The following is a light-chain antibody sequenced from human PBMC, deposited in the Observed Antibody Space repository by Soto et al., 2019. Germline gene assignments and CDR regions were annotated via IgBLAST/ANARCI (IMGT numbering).Light chain of an antibody. J-gene: IGKJ4*01. CDR1: ENIFKF. CDR3: QHYNTQSLT. Sequence: DIQLIQSPATLSASVGDRITITCRASENIFKFLAWYQQRSGRAPNLLIYAASDLETGVPSRFSGRGSGTEFTLTIDSLQPDDSATYYCQHYNTQSLTVGGGTKVDVK. CDR2: AAS. V-gene: IGKV1-5*01.